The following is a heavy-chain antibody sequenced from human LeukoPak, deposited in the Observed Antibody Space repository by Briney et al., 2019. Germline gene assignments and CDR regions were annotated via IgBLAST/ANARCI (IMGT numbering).Heavy chain of an antibody. CDR1: GGSISSSSYY. CDR3: ARGASIAVAGTHRYYYYYYYMDV. CDR2: IYYSGST. D-gene: IGHD6-19*01. V-gene: IGHV4-39*07. J-gene: IGHJ6*03. Sequence: PSETLSLTCTVSGGSISSSSYYWGWIRQPPGKGLEWIGSIYYSGSTYYNPSLKSRVTISVDTSKNQFSLKLSSVTAADTAVYYCARGASIAVAGTHRYYYYYYYMDVWGKGTTVTVSS.